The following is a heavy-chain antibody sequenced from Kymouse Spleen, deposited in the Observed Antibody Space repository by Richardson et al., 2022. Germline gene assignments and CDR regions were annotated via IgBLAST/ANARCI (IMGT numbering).Heavy chain of an antibody. CDR3: AKGPAIAQQYYYYGMDV. CDR1: GFTFSSYG. J-gene: IGHJ6*02. D-gene: IGHD6-13*01. V-gene: IGHV3-30*18. CDR2: ISYDGSNK. Sequence: QVQLVESGGGVVQPGRSLRLSCAASGFTFSSYGMHWVRQAPGKGLEWVAVISYDGSNKYYADSVKGRFTISRDNSKNTLYLQMNSLRAEDTAVYYCAKGPAIAQQYYYYGMDVWGQGTTVTVSS.